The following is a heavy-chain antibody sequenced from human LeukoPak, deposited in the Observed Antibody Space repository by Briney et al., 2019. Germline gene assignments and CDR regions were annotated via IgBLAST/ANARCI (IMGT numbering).Heavy chain of an antibody. V-gene: IGHV4-31*03. Sequence: SETLSLTCTVSGGSISSGGYYWSWIRQHPGKGLEWIGYIYYSGSTYYNPSLKSRVTISVDTSKNQFSLKLSSVTAADTAVYYCARVVVVPAADDAFDIWGQGTMVTVSS. CDR1: GGSISSGGYY. CDR3: ARVVVVPAADDAFDI. D-gene: IGHD2-2*01. CDR2: IYYSGST. J-gene: IGHJ3*02.